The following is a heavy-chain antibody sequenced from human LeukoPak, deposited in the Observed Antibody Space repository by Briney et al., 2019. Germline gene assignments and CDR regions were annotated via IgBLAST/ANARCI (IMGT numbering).Heavy chain of an antibody. CDR3: AKRVYGSGSYAFDY. CDR2: ISSTGGST. J-gene: IGHJ4*02. Sequence: GGSLRLPCAACGFTFSSHAMSWVRQAPGKGLEWVSGISSTGGSTYYADSVKGRFTISRDNSKNMLYLQMNSLRAEDTAVYYCAKRVYGSGSYAFDYWGQGTLVTVSS. D-gene: IGHD3-10*01. V-gene: IGHV3-23*01. CDR1: GFTFSSHA.